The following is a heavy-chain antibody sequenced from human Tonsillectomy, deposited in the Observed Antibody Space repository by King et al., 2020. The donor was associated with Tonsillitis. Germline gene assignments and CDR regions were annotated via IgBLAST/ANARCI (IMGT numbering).Heavy chain of an antibody. D-gene: IGHD3-9*01. Sequence: VQLVESGGGVVQPGRSLRLSCAASGFTFSNFGIHWVRQAPGKGLEWVAVIWYDGSNKDGSSKYYEDSVKGRFTISRDNSKNTLYLQMNSLRAEDTAVYYCARDRDTISDDYYYYYMDVWGKGTTVTVSS. CDR3: ARDRDTISDDYYYYYMDV. CDR1: GFTFSNFG. J-gene: IGHJ6*03. V-gene: IGHV3-33*01. CDR2: IWYDGSNKDGSSK.